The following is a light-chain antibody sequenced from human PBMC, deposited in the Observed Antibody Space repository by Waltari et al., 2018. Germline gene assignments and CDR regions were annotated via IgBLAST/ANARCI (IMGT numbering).Light chain of an antibody. Sequence: QSALTQPASVSGSPGQSITISCTGTSSDVGPYNYVSWSQQHPGKAPKLMIYDVSNRPSGVSNRFSGSKSGNTASLTISGLQAEDEADYYCSSYTSSITYVSGTGTEVTVL. CDR2: DVS. CDR3: SSYTSSITYV. V-gene: IGLV2-14*03. J-gene: IGLJ1*01. CDR1: SSDVGPYNY.